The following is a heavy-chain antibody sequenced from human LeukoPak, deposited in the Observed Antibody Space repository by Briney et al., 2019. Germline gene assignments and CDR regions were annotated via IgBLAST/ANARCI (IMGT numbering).Heavy chain of an antibody. J-gene: IGHJ4*02. CDR1: GGSIGSYY. V-gene: IGHV4-4*07. CDR2: IYTGGST. CDR3: AREYSSGWYLYYFDY. Sequence: SETLSLTCTVSGGSIGSYYWSWIRQPAGKGLEWIGRIYTGGSTNYNPSLKSRVTMSVDTSKNQFSLKLSSVTAADTAVYYCAREYSSGWYLYYFDYWGQGTLVTVSS. D-gene: IGHD6-19*01.